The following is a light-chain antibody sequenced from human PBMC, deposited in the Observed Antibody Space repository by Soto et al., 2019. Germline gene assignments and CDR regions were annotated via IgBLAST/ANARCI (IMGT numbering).Light chain of an antibody. CDR1: QTVSNNY. J-gene: IGKJ2*01. V-gene: IGKV3-20*01. CDR2: GSS. Sequence: EVVLTQSPVTLSLSPGERATLSCRVSQTVSNNYLAWYQQKPGQAPRLLIFGSSDRATGIPDRFSGSGSGTAFTLTMSGLEPDDFAVYYYQQAGSSPPYTFAQGTKLEIK. CDR3: QQAGSSPPYT.